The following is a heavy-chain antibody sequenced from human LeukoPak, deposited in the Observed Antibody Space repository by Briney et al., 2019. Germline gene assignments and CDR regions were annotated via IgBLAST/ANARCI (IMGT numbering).Heavy chain of an antibody. CDR3: ARDTTMVRGVIITGFDY. CDR1: GGTFSSYA. Sequence: AASVKVSCKASGGTFSSYAISWVRQAPGQGLEWMGGIIPIFGTANYAQKLQGRVTIIADESTSTAYMELSSLRSEDTAVYYCARDTTMVRGVIITGFDYWGQGTLVTVSS. V-gene: IGHV1-69*01. D-gene: IGHD3-10*01. CDR2: IIPIFGTA. J-gene: IGHJ4*02.